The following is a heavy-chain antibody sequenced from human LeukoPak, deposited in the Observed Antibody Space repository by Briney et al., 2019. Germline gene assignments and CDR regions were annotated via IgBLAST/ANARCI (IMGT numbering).Heavy chain of an antibody. CDR2: IWSDGSNK. Sequence: GRSLRLSCATSGFTFSDYGTHWVRQAPGKGLEWVAVIWSDGSNKYYADSVKGRFTISRDNSKNTLYLQMNSLRAEDTAVYYCAKAETWIQLWLLGYWGQGTLVTVPS. J-gene: IGHJ4*02. V-gene: IGHV3-33*06. CDR3: AKAETWIQLWLLGY. CDR1: GFTFSDYG. D-gene: IGHD5-18*01.